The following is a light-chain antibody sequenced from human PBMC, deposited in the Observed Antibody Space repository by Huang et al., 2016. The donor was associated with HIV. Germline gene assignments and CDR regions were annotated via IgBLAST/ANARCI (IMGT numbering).Light chain of an antibody. CDR2: LGS. CDR1: QSLRHRNGLNC. J-gene: IGKJ2*01. Sequence: VVMTQSPLSLPVPPGEPASISCRSSQSLRHRNGLNCLDWYLQKPGQSPQLLIHLGSSRASGVPDRFSGGGSGTDFSLNISRVEAEDAGIYYCMEALQTPYTFGQGTKLEI. V-gene: IGKV2-28*01. CDR3: MEALQTPYT.